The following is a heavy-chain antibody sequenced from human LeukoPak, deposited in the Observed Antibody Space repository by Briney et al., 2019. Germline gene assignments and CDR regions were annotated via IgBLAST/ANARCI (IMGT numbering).Heavy chain of an antibody. CDR3: ARGRYYDSGNKSPPGWFDP. D-gene: IGHD3-10*01. V-gene: IGHV4-59*01. J-gene: IGHJ5*02. CDR2: IYYSGST. CDR1: GGSISSYY. Sequence: SETLSLTCTVSGGSISSYYWSWIRQPPGKGLEWIGYIYYSGSTNYNPSLKSRVTISVDTSKNQFSLKLSPVTAADTAVYYCARGRYYDSGNKSPPGWFDPWGQGTLVTVSS.